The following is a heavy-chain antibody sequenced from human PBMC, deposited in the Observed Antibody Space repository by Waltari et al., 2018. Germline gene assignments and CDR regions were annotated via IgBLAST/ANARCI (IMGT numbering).Heavy chain of an antibody. D-gene: IGHD6-6*01. CDR3: ARTTAARRTHYYYMDV. Sequence: VQLVQSGAEVKKPGASVKVSCRASGYSFTDFEIHWVRQAPGQGLEGMGWLSPHNGNSGYAPQFHGRVAISGDTAITTAYMELSSLTSDDTAVYYCARTTAARRTHYYYMDVWGEGTTVTISS. CDR2: LSPHNGNS. V-gene: IGHV1-8*03. J-gene: IGHJ6*03. CDR1: GYSFTDFE.